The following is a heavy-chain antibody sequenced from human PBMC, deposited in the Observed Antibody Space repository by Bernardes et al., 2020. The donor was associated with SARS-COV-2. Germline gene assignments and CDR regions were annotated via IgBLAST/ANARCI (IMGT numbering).Heavy chain of an antibody. J-gene: IGHJ4*02. CDR2: ISSSSSYI. CDR1: GFTFSSYS. V-gene: IGHV3-21*01. CDR3: ASLLSTPYDFWSGYHPPLDY. Sequence: GSLRLSCAASGFTFSSYSMNWVRQAPGKGLEWVSSISSSSSYIYYADSVKGRFTISRDNAKNSLYLQMNSLRAEDTAVYYCASLLSTPYDFWSGYHPPLDYWGQGTLVTVSS. D-gene: IGHD3-3*01.